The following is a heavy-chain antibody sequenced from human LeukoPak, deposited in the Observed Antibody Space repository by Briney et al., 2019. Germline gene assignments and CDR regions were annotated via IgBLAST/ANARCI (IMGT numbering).Heavy chain of an antibody. J-gene: IGHJ4*02. Sequence: SETLSLTCTVSGGSISSYYWSWIRQPPGRGLEWIGYIYYSGSTNYNPSLKSRVTISVDTSKNQFSLKLSSVTAADTAVYYCARLRGVGATTHLFDYWGQGTLVTVSS. CDR1: GGSISSYY. CDR3: ARLRGVGATTHLFDY. D-gene: IGHD1-26*01. CDR2: IYYSGST. V-gene: IGHV4-59*01.